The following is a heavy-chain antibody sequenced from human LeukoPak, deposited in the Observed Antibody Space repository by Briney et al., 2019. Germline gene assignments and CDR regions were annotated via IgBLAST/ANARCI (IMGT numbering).Heavy chain of an antibody. J-gene: IGHJ4*02. D-gene: IGHD2/OR15-2a*01. CDR1: GGSISSSSYY. V-gene: IGHV4-39*01. CDR2: IYYSGST. Sequence: SETLSLTCTVSGGSISSSSYYWGWLRQPQGKGLEWIGSIYYSGSTYYNPSLKSRVTISVDTSKNQFSLKLSSVTAADTAVYYCATFSMGTFDYWGQGTLVTVSS. CDR3: ATFSMGTFDY.